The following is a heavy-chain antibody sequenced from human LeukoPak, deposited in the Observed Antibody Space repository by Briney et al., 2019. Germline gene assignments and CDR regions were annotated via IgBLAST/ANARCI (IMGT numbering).Heavy chain of an antibody. CDR1: GGSISRGGYY. D-gene: IGHD3-22*01. J-gene: IGHJ4*02. Sequence: PSETLSLTCTVSGGSISRGGYYWSWIRQHPGKGLEYIGYIYYSGSTNYNPSLKSRVTISVDTSKNQFSLKLSSVTAADTAVYYCARDNRYYYDSSGLYDYWGQGTLVTVSS. CDR3: ARDNRYYYDSSGLYDY. CDR2: IYYSGST. V-gene: IGHV4-61*08.